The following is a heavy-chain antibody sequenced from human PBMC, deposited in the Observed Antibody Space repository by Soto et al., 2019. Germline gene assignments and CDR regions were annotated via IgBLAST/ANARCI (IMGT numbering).Heavy chain of an antibody. V-gene: IGHV4-39*01. D-gene: IGHD7-27*01. CDR1: GGSISSTIYY. CDR2: IYYSGST. Sequence: SETLSLTCTVSGGSISSTIYYWGWIRQPPGKGLEWIGSIYYSGSTYYNPSLKSRVTISVDTSKNQFSLKLNSVTAADTAVLYCARPPTANLDAFEIWGQGTMVTVSS. CDR3: ARPPTANLDAFEI. J-gene: IGHJ3*02.